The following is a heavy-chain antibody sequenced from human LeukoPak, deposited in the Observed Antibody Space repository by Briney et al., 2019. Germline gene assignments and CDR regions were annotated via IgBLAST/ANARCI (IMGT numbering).Heavy chain of an antibody. J-gene: IGHJ5*02. D-gene: IGHD6-13*01. CDR1: GGSISSYF. Sequence: SETLSLTCTVSGGSISSYFWSWIRQPPGKGLEWIGYIYYSGSTNYNPSLKSRVTISVDTSKNQFSLKLSSVTAADTAVYYCARLGSSWYQINWFDPWGQGTLVTVSS. V-gene: IGHV4-59*08. CDR2: IYYSGST. CDR3: ARLGSSWYQINWFDP.